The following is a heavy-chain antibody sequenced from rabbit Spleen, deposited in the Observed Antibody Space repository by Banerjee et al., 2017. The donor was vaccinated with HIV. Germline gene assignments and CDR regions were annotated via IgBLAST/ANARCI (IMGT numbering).Heavy chain of an antibody. CDR1: GFSFSNKAV. Sequence: QEQLVESGGGLGQPGGSLKLSCTASGFSFSNKAVMCWVRQAPGKGLECVACIWTGYSESTYYASWAKGRFTISKTSSTTVTLQMTSLTAADPATYFCARGSATMTMVITGFYLNLWGQGTLVTVS. J-gene: IGHJ4*01. CDR3: ARGSATMTMVITGFYLNL. D-gene: IGHD2-1*01. V-gene: IGHV1S45*01. CDR2: IWTGYSEST.